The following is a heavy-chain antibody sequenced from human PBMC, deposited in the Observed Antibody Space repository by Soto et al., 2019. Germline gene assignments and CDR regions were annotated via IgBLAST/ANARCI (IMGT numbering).Heavy chain of an antibody. V-gene: IGHV3-30-3*01. CDR1: GFTFSSYA. CDR3: AREWVTSRQDPHGLDV. D-gene: IGHD4-4*01. CDR2: ISYDGSNK. Sequence: QVQLVESGGGVVQPGRSLRLSCAASGFTFSSYAMHWVRQAPGKGLEWVAVISYDGSNKYYADSVKGRFTISRDNSKNTLYLQMNSLRTEDTAVYYCAREWVTSRQDPHGLDVWGQGTTVTAS. J-gene: IGHJ6*02.